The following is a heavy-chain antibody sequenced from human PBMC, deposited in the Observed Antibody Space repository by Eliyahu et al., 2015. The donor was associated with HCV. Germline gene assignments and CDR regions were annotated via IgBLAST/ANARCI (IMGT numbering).Heavy chain of an antibody. CDR2: ISDDGSET. CDR3: AKDYSSTWYAFDN. Sequence: QVQLXESGGGVVQPGRSLTLSCAASGFXASAYGMHWXRQAPGKGLEWVAFISDDGSETHYADSVKGRFTISRDNSKHSLYLQMHSLRGEDTAVYHCAKDYSSTWYAFDNWGQGTLVTVSS. J-gene: IGHJ4*02. V-gene: IGHV3-30*18. CDR1: GFXASAYG. D-gene: IGHD6-13*01.